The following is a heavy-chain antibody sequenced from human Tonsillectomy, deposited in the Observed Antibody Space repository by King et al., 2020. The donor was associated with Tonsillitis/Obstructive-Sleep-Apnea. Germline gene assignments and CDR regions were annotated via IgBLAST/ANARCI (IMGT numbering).Heavy chain of an antibody. CDR1: GFTLRSYK. CDR2: ISSSSNTI. D-gene: IGHD6-25*01. V-gene: IGHV3-48*02. Sequence: VQLVEAGGGLVQPWGSLRLSCAASGFTLRSYKMNWVRQAPGEGLEWVSYISSSSNTIYYADSVKGRFTISRDNAKNSLVLQMNSLRDEDTAMFYCAREKGSGFVDYWGQGTLVTVSS. J-gene: IGHJ4*02. CDR3: AREKGSGFVDY.